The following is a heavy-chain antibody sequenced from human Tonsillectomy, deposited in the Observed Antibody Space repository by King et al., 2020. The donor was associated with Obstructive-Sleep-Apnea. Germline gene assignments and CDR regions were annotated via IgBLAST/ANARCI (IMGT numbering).Heavy chain of an antibody. D-gene: IGHD1-26*01. Sequence: VQLVESGGGLVQPGGSLRLSCAASGFTFSSYAMSWVRQAPGLGLEWVSAIVGTGGSTYYADPVKGRFTISRDTSKNTLYLQMNSLRAEDTAVYYCAKYRWELLDAFDIWGQGTMVTVSS. J-gene: IGHJ3*02. CDR1: GFTFSSYA. CDR2: IVGTGGST. CDR3: AKYRWELLDAFDI. V-gene: IGHV3-23*04.